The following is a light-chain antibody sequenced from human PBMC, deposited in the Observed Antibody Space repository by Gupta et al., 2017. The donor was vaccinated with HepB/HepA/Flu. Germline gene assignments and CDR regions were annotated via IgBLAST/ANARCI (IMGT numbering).Light chain of an antibody. CDR3: HQYFRTPYT. V-gene: IGKV4-1*01. CDR2: WAS. CDR1: QTLYSSENRNNF. Sequence: DIVMIQSPDSLAVSLGERATITCKSSQTLYSSENRNNFLAWYQKRPGQPPRLLLYWASTRESGVPERFTGSGSGTEFTLTIRSLQAEDVAVYFCHQYFRTPYTFGQGTKLQIK. J-gene: IGKJ2*01.